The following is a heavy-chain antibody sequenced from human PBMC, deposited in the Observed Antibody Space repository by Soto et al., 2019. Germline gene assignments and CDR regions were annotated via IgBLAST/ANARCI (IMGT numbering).Heavy chain of an antibody. V-gene: IGHV3-11*06. Sequence: QVQLVESGGGLVKPGGSLRLSCEGSGFYFRDYYMSWIRQAPGKGLEWLSYISGSSAYTNSADSVKGRFTISRDNAKNSLFLQMNNLRADDTAVYYCARDLGSPSSNYFDSWGQGTLVTVSS. CDR2: ISGSSAYT. CDR3: ARDLGSPSSNYFDS. D-gene: IGHD6-19*01. CDR1: GFYFRDYY. J-gene: IGHJ4*02.